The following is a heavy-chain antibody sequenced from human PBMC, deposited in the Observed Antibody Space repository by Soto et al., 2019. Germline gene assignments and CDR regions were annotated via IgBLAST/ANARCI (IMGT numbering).Heavy chain of an antibody. CDR3: ARVRGIQLRYFYWFPYYFDY. J-gene: IGHJ4*02. CDR1: GGTCSSYA. V-gene: IGHV1-69*01. Sequence: QVQLVQSGAEVKKPGSSVKVSCKASGGTCSSYAISWVRQAPGQGLEWMGGIIPIFGTANYAQKFQGRVTITADESTSTAYMELSSLRSEDTAVYYCARVRGIQLRYFYWFPYYFDYWGQGTLVTVSS. D-gene: IGHD3-9*01. CDR2: IIPIFGTA.